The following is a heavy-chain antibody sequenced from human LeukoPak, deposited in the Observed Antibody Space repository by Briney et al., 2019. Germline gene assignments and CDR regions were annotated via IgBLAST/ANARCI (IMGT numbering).Heavy chain of an antibody. CDR1: GGSIIGYY. Sequence: KTSETLSLTCTVSGGSIIGYYWNWIRQPPGKPLEWIGYIYYSGTTNYNPSLKSRVSISVDTSKNQFSLRLSSMTAADTAVYFCTKGSSGGLGFDYWGQGTLVTVSS. J-gene: IGHJ4*02. D-gene: IGHD6-25*01. CDR3: TKGSSGGLGFDY. V-gene: IGHV4-59*01. CDR2: IYYSGTT.